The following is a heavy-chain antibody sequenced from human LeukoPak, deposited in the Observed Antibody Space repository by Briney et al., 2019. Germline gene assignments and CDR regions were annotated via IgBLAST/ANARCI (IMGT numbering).Heavy chain of an antibody. J-gene: IGHJ6*02. V-gene: IGHV4-61*01. CDR1: SGSVSSGNYY. CDR3: ARVGGTNYYYYGMDV. CDR2: IYYSGST. Sequence: PSETLSLTCTVSSGSVSSGNYYWSWIRQPPGKGLEWIGYIYYSGSTNYNPSLKSRVTISVDTSKNQFSLKLSSVTAADTAVYYCARVGGTNYYYYGMDVWGQGTTVTVSS. D-gene: IGHD1-26*01.